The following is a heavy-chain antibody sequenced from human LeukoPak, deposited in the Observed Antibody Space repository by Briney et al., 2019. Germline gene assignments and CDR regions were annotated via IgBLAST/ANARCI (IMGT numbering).Heavy chain of an antibody. V-gene: IGHV3-7*01. Sequence: TGGSLRLSCAASGFTYINHWMSWVRRAPEEGLEWVASINEDGSVRYYVDSVKGRFTISRDNAKGSLYLQMSSLRGEDTAVYYCSRRLYGDYVDDSWGQGTLVTVSS. D-gene: IGHD4-17*01. CDR1: GFTYINHW. CDR3: SRRLYGDYVDDS. J-gene: IGHJ4*02. CDR2: INEDGSVR.